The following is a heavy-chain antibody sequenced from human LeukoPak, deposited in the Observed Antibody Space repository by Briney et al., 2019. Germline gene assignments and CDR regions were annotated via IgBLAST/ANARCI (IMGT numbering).Heavy chain of an antibody. V-gene: IGHV1-69*06. J-gene: IGHJ4*02. CDR1: GGTFSSYA. CDR3: ATATYYDILTGYYNVNYFDY. Sequence: SVKVSCKASGGTFSSYAISWVRQAPGQGLEWMGGIIPIFGAANYAQKFQGRVTITADKSTSTAYMELSSLRSEDTAVYYCATATYYDILTGYYNVNYFDYWGQGTLVTVSS. CDR2: IIPIFGAA. D-gene: IGHD3-9*01.